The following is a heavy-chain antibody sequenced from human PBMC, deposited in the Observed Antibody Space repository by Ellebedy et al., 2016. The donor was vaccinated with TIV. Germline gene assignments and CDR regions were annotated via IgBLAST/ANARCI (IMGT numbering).Heavy chain of an antibody. V-gene: IGHV3-23*01. D-gene: IGHD6-25*01. CDR1: GFTFSSYA. J-gene: IGHJ4*02. CDR2: ISGGGGST. CDR3: AKDRRERSGWDKAY. Sequence: GESLKISCAASGFTFSSYAMSWVRQAPGKGLEWVSLISGGGGSTYYADSVKGRFTISRDNSMNTLHLQMNSLRAEDTTVYYCAKDRRERSGWDKAYWGQGALVTVSS.